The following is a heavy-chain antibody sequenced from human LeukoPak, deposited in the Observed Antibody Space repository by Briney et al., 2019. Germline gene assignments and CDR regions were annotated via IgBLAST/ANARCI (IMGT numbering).Heavy chain of an antibody. J-gene: IGHJ4*02. CDR3: ARQENYYDSSGFHFDY. D-gene: IGHD3-22*01. Sequence: PSETLSLTCTVSGGSISSYYWSWIRQPPGKGLEWIGYIYTSGSTNYNPSLKSRVTISVDPYKNQFSLKLSSVTAADTAVYYCARQENYYDSSGFHFDYWGQGTLVTVSS. CDR1: GGSISSYY. V-gene: IGHV4-4*09. CDR2: IYTSGST.